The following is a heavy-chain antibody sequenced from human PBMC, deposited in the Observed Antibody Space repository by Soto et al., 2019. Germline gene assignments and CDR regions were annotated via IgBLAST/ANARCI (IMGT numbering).Heavy chain of an antibody. Sequence: DVQLMQSGAEVRKAGESLKISCKTSGYSFTTYWIGWVRQMPGKGLECMGIIYPYDSDTRYSPSFQGQVTISADKSTXXVXLXXSSLKASDTAMYYCARLDYYDSSGYLGGGVYYFDYWGQGTLATVSS. CDR1: GYSFTTYW. D-gene: IGHD3-22*01. J-gene: IGHJ4*02. CDR2: IYPYDSDT. CDR3: ARLDYYDSSGYLGGGVYYFDY. V-gene: IGHV5-51*03.